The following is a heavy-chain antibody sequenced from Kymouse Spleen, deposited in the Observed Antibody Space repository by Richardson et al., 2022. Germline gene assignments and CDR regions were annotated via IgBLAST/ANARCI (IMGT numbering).Heavy chain of an antibody. D-gene: IGHD1-26*01. J-gene: IGHJ4*02. V-gene: IGHV4-34*01. Sequence: QVQLQQWGAGLLKPSETLSLTCAVYGGSFSGYYWSWIRQPPGKGLEWIGEINHSGSTNYNPSLKSRVTISVDTSKNQFSLKLSSVTAADTAVYYCAREGYSGSYYYFDYWGQGTLVTVSS. CDR3: AREGYSGSYYYFDY. CDR2: INHSGST. CDR1: GGSFSGYY.